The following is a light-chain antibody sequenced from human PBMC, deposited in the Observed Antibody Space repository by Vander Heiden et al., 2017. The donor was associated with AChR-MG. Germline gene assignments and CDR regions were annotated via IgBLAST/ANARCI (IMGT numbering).Light chain of an antibody. CDR1: SSNIGNNA. Sequence: QSVLTPPPSVSDAPRQRVTISCSGSSSNIGNNAVNWYQQLPGKAPKLLIYYDDLLPSGVSDRFSGSKSGTSASLAISGLQSEDEADYYCAAWDDSLNGRVFGGGTKLTVL. V-gene: IGLV1-36*01. CDR3: AAWDDSLNGRV. CDR2: YDD. J-gene: IGLJ2*01.